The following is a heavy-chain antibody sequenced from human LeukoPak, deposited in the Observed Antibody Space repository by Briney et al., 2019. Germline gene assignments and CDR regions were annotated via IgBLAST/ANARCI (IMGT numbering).Heavy chain of an antibody. J-gene: IGHJ4*02. D-gene: IGHD1-26*01. CDR2: IYTSGST. CDR1: GGSISSGSYY. V-gene: IGHV4-61*02. CDR3: ARGGGLY. Sequence: SETLSLTCTVSGGSISSGSYYWSWLRQPAGKGLEWIGRIYTSGSTNYNPSLKSRVTISVDTSKNQFSLKLSSVTAADTAVYYCARGGGLYWGQGTLVTVSS.